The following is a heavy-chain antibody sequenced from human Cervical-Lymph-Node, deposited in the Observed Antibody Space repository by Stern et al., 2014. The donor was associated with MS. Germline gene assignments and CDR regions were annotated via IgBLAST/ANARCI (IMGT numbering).Heavy chain of an antibody. V-gene: IGHV1-69*01. J-gene: IGHJ6*02. CDR3: VRSNYDGGNGFYHYAMDV. D-gene: IGHD3-10*01. CDR2: IIPMFGTA. Sequence: VQLGESGAEVKKPGSSVKVSCKASGGTFSIYAVSWVRQATGQGLEWMGGIIPMFGTANYPQKMQGRVTITADESTSTAHMELSNLRSEDTAIYFCVRSNYDGGNGFYHYAMDVWGQGTTVIVSS. CDR1: GGTFSIYA.